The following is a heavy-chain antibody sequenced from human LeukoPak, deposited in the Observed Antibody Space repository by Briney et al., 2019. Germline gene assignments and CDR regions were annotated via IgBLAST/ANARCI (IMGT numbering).Heavy chain of an antibody. Sequence: GGPLRLSCAPSGFAFSDYYMIWLREAPGKALDCVSYISSSGSIKYYADSVKGRFTISRDNTKNSLYLQMNSLRAEDTAVYYCVQMVGSSWYFDSWGQGALVTVS. D-gene: IGHD6-13*01. V-gene: IGHV3-11*04. CDR2: ISSSGSIK. CDR3: VQMVGSSWYFDS. J-gene: IGHJ4*02. CDR1: GFAFSDYY.